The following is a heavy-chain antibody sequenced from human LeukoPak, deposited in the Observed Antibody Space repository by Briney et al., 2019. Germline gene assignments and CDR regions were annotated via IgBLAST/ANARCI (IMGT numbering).Heavy chain of an antibody. D-gene: IGHD6-19*01. CDR2: INPNSGGT. CDR3: ATLVIAVAGGFGDY. Sequence: ASVKVSCKASGYTFTGYYMHWVRQAPGQGLEWMGWINPNSGGTNYAQKFQGRVTMTRDTSISTGYMELSRLRSDDTAVYYCATLVIAVAGGFGDYWGQGTLGTVSS. J-gene: IGHJ4*02. CDR1: GYTFTGYY. V-gene: IGHV1-2*02.